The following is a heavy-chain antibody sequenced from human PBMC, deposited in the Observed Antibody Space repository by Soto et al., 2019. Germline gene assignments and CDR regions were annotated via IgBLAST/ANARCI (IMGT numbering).Heavy chain of an antibody. J-gene: IGHJ4*02. CDR3: AARSCSSTTCFHFDY. V-gene: IGHV3-64*01. D-gene: IGHD2-2*01. Sequence: GGSLRLSCAASGFYFSNYAMHWVRQAPGKGLEYVSAISSDGSSTYYANSVKARFTISRDNSKNTLYLQMGSLRAEDMGVYYCAARSCSSTTCFHFDYWGQGTPVTVSS. CDR1: GFYFSNYA. CDR2: ISSDGSST.